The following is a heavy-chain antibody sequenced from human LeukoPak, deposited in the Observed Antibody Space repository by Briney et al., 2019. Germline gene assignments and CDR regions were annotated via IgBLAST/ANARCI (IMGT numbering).Heavy chain of an antibody. Sequence: GESLQISCKASGYSFPTYWIGWVRQMPGKGLEWMGVIYPGDSDARYSPSFQGQVTISADRSISTAYLQWSSLKASDTAMYYCASLTSGVSWGQGTLVTVSS. D-gene: IGHD2-2*01. J-gene: IGHJ5*02. CDR2: IYPGDSDA. CDR3: ASLTSGVS. CDR1: GYSFPTYW. V-gene: IGHV5-51*01.